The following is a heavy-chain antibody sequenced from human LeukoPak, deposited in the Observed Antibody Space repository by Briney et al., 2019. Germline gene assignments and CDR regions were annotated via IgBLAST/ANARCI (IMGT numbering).Heavy chain of an antibody. CDR2: ISSASTDI. CDR1: GFTFSIYT. CDR3: ARVCGSGRSGGGCFPDAFDY. J-gene: IGHJ4*02. V-gene: IGHV3-21*04. Sequence: GGSLRLSCAATGFTFSIYTTIWVRQAPGKGLEWVSSISSASTDIDYADSAKGRFTISRDNAKNSLYLHMNSLRVEDTAVYYCARVCGSGRSGGGCFPDAFDYWGLGTLVTVSS. D-gene: IGHD2-15*01.